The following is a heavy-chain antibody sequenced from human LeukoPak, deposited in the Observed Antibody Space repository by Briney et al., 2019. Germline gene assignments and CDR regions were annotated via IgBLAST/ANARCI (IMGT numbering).Heavy chain of an antibody. CDR3: ARGPREQWLVPSEYYFDY. D-gene: IGHD6-19*01. Sequence: GGSLRLSCAASGFTFSSYSMNWVRQAPGKGLEWVSSISSSSSYIYYADSVKGRFTISRDNAKNSLYLQMNSLRAEDTAVYYCARGPREQWLVPSEYYFDYWGQGTLVTVSS. CDR1: GFTFSSYS. V-gene: IGHV3-21*01. CDR2: ISSSSSYI. J-gene: IGHJ4*02.